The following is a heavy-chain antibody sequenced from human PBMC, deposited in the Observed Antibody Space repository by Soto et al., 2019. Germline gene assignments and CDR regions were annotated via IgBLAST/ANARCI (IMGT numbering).Heavy chain of an antibody. Sequence: QVQLQDSGPELVKPSQTLSLTCTVSGGSISSGGYYWSWIRQHPGKGLEWIGYIYYSGSTYYNPSLKSRVTISVDTSKNQFSLKLSSVTAADTAVYYCARAPRFLQWLLDYFDYWGQGTLVTVSS. CDR2: IYYSGST. D-gene: IGHD3-3*01. CDR3: ARAPRFLQWLLDYFDY. J-gene: IGHJ4*02. CDR1: GGSISSGGYY. V-gene: IGHV4-31*03.